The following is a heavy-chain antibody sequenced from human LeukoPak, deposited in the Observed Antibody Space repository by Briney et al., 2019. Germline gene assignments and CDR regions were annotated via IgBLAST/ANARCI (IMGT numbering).Heavy chain of an antibody. Sequence: SETLSLTCAVYGGSFSGYYWSWIRQPPGKGLEWIGEINHSGSTNYNPSLKSRVTISVDTSKNQFSLKLSSVTAADTAVYYCASAHLSGYALHVAFDIWGQGTMVTVSS. CDR2: INHSGST. CDR1: GGSFSGYY. CDR3: ASAHLSGYALHVAFDI. V-gene: IGHV4-34*01. J-gene: IGHJ3*02. D-gene: IGHD5-12*01.